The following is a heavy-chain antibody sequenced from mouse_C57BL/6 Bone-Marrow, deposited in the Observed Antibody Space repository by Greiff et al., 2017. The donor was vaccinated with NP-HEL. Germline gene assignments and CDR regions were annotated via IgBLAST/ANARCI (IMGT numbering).Heavy chain of an antibody. CDR3: ARWNYYGSSGGFAY. D-gene: IGHD1-1*01. Sequence: QVQLQQSGPELVKPGASVKISCKASGYAFSSSWMNWVKQRPGKGLEWIGRIYPGDGDTNYNGKFKGKATLTADKSSSTAYMQLSSLTSEDSAVYFCARWNYYGSSGGFAYWGQGTLVTVSA. CDR2: IYPGDGDT. J-gene: IGHJ3*01. CDR1: GYAFSSSW. V-gene: IGHV1-82*01.